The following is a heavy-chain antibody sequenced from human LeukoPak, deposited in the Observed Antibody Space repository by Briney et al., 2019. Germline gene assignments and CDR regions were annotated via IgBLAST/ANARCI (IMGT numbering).Heavy chain of an antibody. D-gene: IGHD2-2*01. Sequence: GGSLRLSYEASGFTFSRYGMSWVRQAPGKGLEWVSAIRGSGGSTYYADSVKGRFTISRDNSKITLYLQMNGLRAEDTALFYSAKAVVVVPAATPFDYWGLGTLVTVSS. CDR2: IRGSGGST. J-gene: IGHJ4*02. CDR3: AKAVVVVPAATPFDY. CDR1: GFTFSRYG. V-gene: IGHV3-23*01.